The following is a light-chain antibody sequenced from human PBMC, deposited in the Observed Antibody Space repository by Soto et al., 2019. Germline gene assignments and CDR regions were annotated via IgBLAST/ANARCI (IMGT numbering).Light chain of an antibody. J-gene: IGKJ4*01. V-gene: IGKV4-1*01. CDR1: QSVLYSSNNKNY. Sequence: DIVMTQSPDSLAVSLGERATINCKSSQSVLYSSNNKNYLAWYQQKPGQPPKLLLYWASTRESGVPDRFSGRGSGTDFPLTISSLQAEDVAVYYCQQYYSTPLTFGGGTKVEIK. CDR3: QQYYSTPLT. CDR2: WAS.